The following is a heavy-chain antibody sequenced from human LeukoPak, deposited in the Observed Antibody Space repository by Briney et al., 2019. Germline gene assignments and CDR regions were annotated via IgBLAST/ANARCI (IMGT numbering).Heavy chain of an antibody. CDR3: ARAVGKNYGNFNF. V-gene: IGHV3-66*01. Sequence: GGSLRLSCAASGFTVSDNYMTWVRQAPGKGLEWVSSIYSAGATHYAESVKGRFTISRDNSKNTLYLQMNSLRVEDSAIYYCARAVGKNYGNFNFWGQGTLVTISS. D-gene: IGHD1-7*01. J-gene: IGHJ4*02. CDR1: GFTVSDNY. CDR2: IYSAGAT.